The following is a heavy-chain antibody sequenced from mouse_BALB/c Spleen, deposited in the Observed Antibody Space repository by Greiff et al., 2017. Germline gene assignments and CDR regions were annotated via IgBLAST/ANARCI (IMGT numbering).Heavy chain of an antibody. CDR1: GSSFPGST. CDR3: AIGDPSMEY. CDR2: INPYNGGT. J-gene: IGHJ4*01. Sequence: VRRHRLGPERVKLGAQMKISAKPLGSSFPGSTRTWVKQSHGKNLEWIGLINPYNGGTSYNQKFKGKATLTVDKSSSTAYMELLSLTSEDSAVYYCAIGDPSMEYWGQGTSVTVSS. V-gene: IGHV1-18*01. D-gene: IGHD3-3*01.